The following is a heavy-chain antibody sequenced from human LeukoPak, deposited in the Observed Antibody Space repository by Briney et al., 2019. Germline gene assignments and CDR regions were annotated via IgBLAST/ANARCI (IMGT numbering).Heavy chain of an antibody. J-gene: IGHJ4*02. V-gene: IGHV3-9*01. CDR2: ISWNSGSI. CDR3: AKDIHSVGGSPFDY. CDR1: GFTFDDYA. Sequence: GGSLRLSCAASGFTFDDYAMHWVRQAPGKGLEWVSGISWNSGSIGYADSVKGRFTISRDNAKNSLYLQMNSLRAEDTALYYCAKDIHSVGGSPFDYWGQGSLVTVSS. D-gene: IGHD2-21*01.